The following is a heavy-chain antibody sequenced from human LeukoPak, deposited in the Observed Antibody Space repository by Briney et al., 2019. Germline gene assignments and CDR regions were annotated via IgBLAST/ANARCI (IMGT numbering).Heavy chain of an antibody. Sequence: GGSLRLSCAASGFTFSDSYVSWIRQAPGKGLEWVSYISTSSTTIHYADSVKGRFTISTDNTKNMVYLQMSSLRAEDTAVYYCAKVTMGDVWFDPWGQRTLVTVSS. CDR1: GFTFSDSY. J-gene: IGHJ5*02. CDR2: ISTSSTTI. V-gene: IGHV3-11*04. D-gene: IGHD3-16*01. CDR3: AKVTMGDVWFDP.